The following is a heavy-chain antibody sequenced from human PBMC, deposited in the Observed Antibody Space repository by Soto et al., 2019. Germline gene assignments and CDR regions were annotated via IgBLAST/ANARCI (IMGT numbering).Heavy chain of an antibody. V-gene: IGHV3-23*01. Sequence: GGSLRLSCAGSGFTFSSYAMIWVRQAPGKGLEWVSAISGSGGSTYYADSVKGRFTISRDNSKNTLYLQMNSLRAEDTAVYYWAKLGAPIFGVVITDYYYGMDVWGQGTTVTVSS. CDR2: ISGSGGST. CDR3: AKLGAPIFGVVITDYYYGMDV. J-gene: IGHJ6*02. CDR1: GFTFSSYA. D-gene: IGHD3-3*01.